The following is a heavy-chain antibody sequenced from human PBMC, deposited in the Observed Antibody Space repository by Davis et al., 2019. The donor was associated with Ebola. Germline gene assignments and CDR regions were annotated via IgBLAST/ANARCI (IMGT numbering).Heavy chain of an antibody. CDR2: ISGSGGST. Sequence: PGGSLRLSCAASGFTFSSYAMSWVRQAPGQGLEWVSAISGSGGSTYYADSVKGRFTISRDNSKNTLYLQMNSLRAEDTAVYYCARSGLSFGVVKYHYGMDVWGKGTTVTVSS. CDR3: ARSGLSFGVVKYHYGMDV. V-gene: IGHV3-23*01. D-gene: IGHD3-3*01. CDR1: GFTFSSYA. J-gene: IGHJ6*04.